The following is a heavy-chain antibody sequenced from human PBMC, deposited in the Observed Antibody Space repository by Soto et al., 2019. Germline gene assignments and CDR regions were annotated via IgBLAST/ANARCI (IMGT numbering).Heavy chain of an antibody. J-gene: IGHJ3*02. CDR3: AREGGGNGYMSDI. CDR1: GGSISSGGYS. V-gene: IGHV4-30-2*01. D-gene: IGHD3-16*01. Sequence: PSETLSLTCAVSGGSISSGGYSWSWIRQPPGKGLEWIGYIYHSGSTYYNPSLKSRVTISVDTSKNQFSLKLSSVTAADTAVYYCAREGGGNGYMSDIWGQGTMVTVSS. CDR2: IYHSGST.